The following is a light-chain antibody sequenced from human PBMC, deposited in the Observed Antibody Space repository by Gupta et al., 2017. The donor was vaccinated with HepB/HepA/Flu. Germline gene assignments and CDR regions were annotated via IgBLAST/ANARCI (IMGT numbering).Light chain of an antibody. CDR3: HTHGSSPPWT. J-gene: IGKJ1*01. CDR1: QTISY. V-gene: IGKV3-20*01. CDR2: GGS. Sequence: EIVLTQSPVTLSLSPGDRAILSCRASQTISYLGWYQQKPGQAPRLLMYGGSTRATGIPDRFSGRGSGTDFTLTINRLEPEDFAVYYCHTHGSSPPWTFGQGTKVEIK.